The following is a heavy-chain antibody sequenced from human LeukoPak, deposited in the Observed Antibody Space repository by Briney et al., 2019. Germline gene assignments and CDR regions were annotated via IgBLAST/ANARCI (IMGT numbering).Heavy chain of an antibody. CDR2: IRSSSSTI. CDR1: GFTFSSYS. V-gene: IGHV3-48*02. J-gene: IGHJ4*02. CDR3: ARDRVTGTSRGSEIDY. D-gene: IGHD1-20*01. Sequence: GGSLRLSCAASGFTFSSYSMNWVRQAPGKGLECVSYIRSSSSTIYYADSVKGRFTISRDNAKNSLYLQMNSLRDEDTAVYYCARDRVTGTSRGSEIDYWGQGTLVTVSS.